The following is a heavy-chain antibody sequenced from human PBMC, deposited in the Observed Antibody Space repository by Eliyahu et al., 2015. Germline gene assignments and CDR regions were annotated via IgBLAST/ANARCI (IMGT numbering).Heavy chain of an antibody. D-gene: IGHD6-13*01. J-gene: IGHJ4*02. Sequence: QMQVVQSGPEVKKPGSSVKVSCKTSGFTFSNSAIQWVRQARGQRLEWMGWIVVGSGQSNYAQKFQGRVTITRDMSTTTAYMEVSGLRSDDTAVYYCAADDQQVVKWGQGTLVTVSS. V-gene: IGHV1-58*02. CDR1: GFTFSNSA. CDR2: IVVGSGQS. CDR3: AADDQQVVK.